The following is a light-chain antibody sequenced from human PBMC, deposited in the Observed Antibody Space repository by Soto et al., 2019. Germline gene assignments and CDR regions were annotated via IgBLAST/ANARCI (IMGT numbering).Light chain of an antibody. Sequence: EIMMTQSPATLSVSPGERATLSCRASQSVSNKFAWYQQQPGRAPRLLIYGASTRATGIPARFSGSGSGTEFTLNISGLQSEDFAVYYCQQYNNWPPRYTFGQGTKLEIK. V-gene: IGKV3-15*01. J-gene: IGKJ2*01. CDR2: GAS. CDR1: QSVSNK. CDR3: QQYNNWPPRYT.